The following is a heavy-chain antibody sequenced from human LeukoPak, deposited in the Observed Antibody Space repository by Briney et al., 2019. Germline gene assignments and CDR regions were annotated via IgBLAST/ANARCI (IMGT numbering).Heavy chain of an antibody. D-gene: IGHD6-13*01. J-gene: IGHJ6*02. CDR2: INAGNGNT. Sequence: ASVKVSCKASGYTFTSYAMHWVRQAPGQRLEWMGWINAGNGNTKYSQKFQGRVTITRDTSASTAYMELSSLRSEDTAVYYCARPLAAADYYYYGMDVWGQGTTVTVSS. CDR3: ARPLAAADYYYYGMDV. V-gene: IGHV1-3*01. CDR1: GYTFTSYA.